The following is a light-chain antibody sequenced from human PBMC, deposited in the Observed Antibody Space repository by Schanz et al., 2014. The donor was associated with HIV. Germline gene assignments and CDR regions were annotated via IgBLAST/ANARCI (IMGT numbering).Light chain of an antibody. J-gene: IGKJ2*01. CDR1: QSVSSSY. CDR2: GAS. CDR3: KQYGSSLYT. V-gene: IGKV3-20*01. Sequence: EIVLTQSPGTLSLSPGERATLSCRASQSVSSSYLAWYQQKPGQAPRLLIYGASSRATGIPDRFSGSGSGTDFSLTISRLEPEDLAVYYCKQYGSSLYTFGQGTKLEI.